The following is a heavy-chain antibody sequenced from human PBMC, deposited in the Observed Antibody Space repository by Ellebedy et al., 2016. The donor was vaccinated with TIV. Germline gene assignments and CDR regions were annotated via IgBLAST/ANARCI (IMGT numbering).Heavy chain of an antibody. V-gene: IGHV3-74*01. Sequence: GGSLRLXXAASGFHFSNYNMHWVRQAPGQGLVWVSRLNGDGSFTVYADSVKGRFTISRDNAQNTLYLQMNSLRAEDTALYYCARVRDCSGVTCYTNFDYWGQGTLVTVSS. D-gene: IGHD2-15*01. J-gene: IGHJ4*02. CDR1: GFHFSNYN. CDR2: LNGDGSFT. CDR3: ARVRDCSGVTCYTNFDY.